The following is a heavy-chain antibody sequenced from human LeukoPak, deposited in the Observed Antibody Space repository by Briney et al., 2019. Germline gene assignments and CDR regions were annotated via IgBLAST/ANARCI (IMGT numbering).Heavy chain of an antibody. CDR2: IYPGDSDT. V-gene: IGHV5-51*01. Sequence: PGESLKISCKGSGYSFTSYWSGWVRQMPGKGLEWMGIIYPGDSDTRYSPSFQGQVTISADKSITTAYLQWSSLKASDTAMYYCARHAPPSYYYYYYMDVWGKGTTVTVSS. J-gene: IGHJ6*03. CDR1: GYSFTSYW. CDR3: ARHAPPSYYYYYYMDV.